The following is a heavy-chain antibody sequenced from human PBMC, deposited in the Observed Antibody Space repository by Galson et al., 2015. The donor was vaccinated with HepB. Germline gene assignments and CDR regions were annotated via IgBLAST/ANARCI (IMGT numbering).Heavy chain of an antibody. CDR3: ARATFGSFYYFDY. CDR2: FDPEDGET. J-gene: IGHJ4*02. V-gene: IGHV1-24*01. Sequence: SVKVSCKVSGYTLTELSMHWVRQAPGKGLEWMGGFDPEDGETIYAQKFQGRVTMTEDTSTDTAYMELSSLRSADTAVYYCARATFGSFYYFDYWGQGTLVAVSS. CDR1: GYTLTELS. D-gene: IGHD1-26*01.